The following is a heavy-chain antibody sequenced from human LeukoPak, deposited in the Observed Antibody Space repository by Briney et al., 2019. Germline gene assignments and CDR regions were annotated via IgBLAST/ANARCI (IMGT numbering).Heavy chain of an antibody. V-gene: IGHV4-59*01. D-gene: IGHD2-15*01. CDR3: AREGSGGS. CDR1: GGSISGSY. CDR2: MYNSGST. J-gene: IGHJ4*02. Sequence: PSETLSLTCTASGGSISGSYWSWIRQPPGKGLEWIAYMYNSGSTNYNPSLKSRVTISIDTSKNQFSLKLSSLTAEDTAVYYCAREGSGGSWGQGTLVTVSS.